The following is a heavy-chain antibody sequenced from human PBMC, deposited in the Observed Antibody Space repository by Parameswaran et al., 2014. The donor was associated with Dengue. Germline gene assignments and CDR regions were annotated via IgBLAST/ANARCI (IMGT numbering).Heavy chain of an antibody. V-gene: IGHV4-39*01. CDR2: IYYSGSA. CDR3: ASPPLGRKERDTNWFDP. Sequence: WIRQPPGKGLEWIGSIYYSGSAYYNPSLKSRVTISVDTSKNQFSLKLSSVTAADTAVYYCASPPLGRKERDTNWFDPWGQGTLVTVSS. J-gene: IGHJ5*02. D-gene: IGHD3-16*01.